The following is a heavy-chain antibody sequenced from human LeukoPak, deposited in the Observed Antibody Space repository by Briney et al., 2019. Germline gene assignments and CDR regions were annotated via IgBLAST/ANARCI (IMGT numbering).Heavy chain of an antibody. V-gene: IGHV1-8*01. CDR3: ARGLVTIFGVVPHGMDV. J-gene: IGHJ6*02. CDR1: GYTFTSYD. Sequence: ASVKVSCKASGYTFTSYDINWVRQATGQGLEWMGWMYPNSGNTGYAQKFQGRVTMTRNTSISTAYMELSSLRSEDTAVCYCARGLVTIFGVVPHGMDVWGQGTTVTVSS. CDR2: MYPNSGNT. D-gene: IGHD3-3*01.